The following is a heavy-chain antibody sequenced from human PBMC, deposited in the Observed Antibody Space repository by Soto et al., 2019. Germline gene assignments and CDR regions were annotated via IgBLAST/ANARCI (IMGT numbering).Heavy chain of an antibody. CDR3: ARGGQQVVHTWVDP. CDR1: GYSFTSYW. Sequence: GESLKISCKGSGYSFTSYWINWVRQMPGKGLEWMGRIDPSDSYTNYNPSFQGHVTISADKSLSTAYLQWSSLKASDTAIYYWARGGQQVVHTWVDPWGQGTLVTVSS. J-gene: IGHJ5*02. CDR2: IDPSDSYT. V-gene: IGHV5-10-1*01. D-gene: IGHD2-15*01.